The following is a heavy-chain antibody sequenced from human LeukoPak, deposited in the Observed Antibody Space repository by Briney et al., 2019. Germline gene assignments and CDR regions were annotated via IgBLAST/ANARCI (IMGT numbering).Heavy chain of an antibody. CDR1: GFSFSSYA. CDR2: ISSSSSYI. D-gene: IGHD3-22*01. J-gene: IGHJ4*02. CDR3: ARDLGYYDSSGYSDY. Sequence: GGSLRLSCAASGFSFSSYAMNWVRQAPGKGLEWVSSISSSSSYIYYADSVKGQFTISRDNAKNSLYLQMNSLRAEDTAVYYCARDLGYYDSSGYSDYWGQGTLVTVSS. V-gene: IGHV3-21*01.